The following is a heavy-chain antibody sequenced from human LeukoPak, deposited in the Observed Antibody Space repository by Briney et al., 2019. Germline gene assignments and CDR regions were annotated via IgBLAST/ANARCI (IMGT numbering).Heavy chain of an antibody. CDR1: GLTVSNNY. J-gene: IGHJ4*02. CDR2: IYSGGST. D-gene: IGHD2-15*01. V-gene: IGHV3-53*01. Sequence: PGGSLRLSCAASGLTVSNNYMKWVRQAPGKGLEWVSLIYSGGSTYYADSVKGRFTISRDNPKNTVYLQMNNLRAEDTAVYYCARDRHCSGGSCSRLWGQGTLVTVSS. CDR3: ARDRHCSGGSCSRL.